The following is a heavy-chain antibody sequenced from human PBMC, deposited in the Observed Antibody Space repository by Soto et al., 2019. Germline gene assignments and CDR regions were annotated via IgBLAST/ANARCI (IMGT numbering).Heavy chain of an antibody. J-gene: IGHJ5*02. Sequence: EVQLVESGGALVQPGGSLSLSCAASGFPFSRYWMSWVRQAPGKGLEWVANIKQDGSEKSYVDSVKGRFTISRDNAKNSLYMQMNSLRAEDTAAYFCARDLPSISGRPGGWFDPWGQGTLVTVSS. CDR2: IKQDGSEK. D-gene: IGHD6-6*01. V-gene: IGHV3-7*01. CDR1: GFPFSRYW. CDR3: ARDLPSISGRPGGWFDP.